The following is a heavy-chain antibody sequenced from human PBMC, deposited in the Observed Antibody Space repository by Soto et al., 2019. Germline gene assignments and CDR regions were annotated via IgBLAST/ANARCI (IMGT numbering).Heavy chain of an antibody. J-gene: IGHJ4*02. CDR1: GFTFSSYA. D-gene: IGHD2-15*01. CDR3: AKAPPYCSGGSCYYRPYYFDY. CDR2: ISGRGGST. Sequence: EVQLLESGGGLVQPGGSLRLSCAASGFTFSSYAMSWVRQAPGQGLEWVSAISGRGGSTYYADSVKGRFTISRDNSKNTLYLQMNSLRAEDTAVYYCAKAPPYCSGGSCYYRPYYFDYWGQGTLVTVSS. V-gene: IGHV3-23*01.